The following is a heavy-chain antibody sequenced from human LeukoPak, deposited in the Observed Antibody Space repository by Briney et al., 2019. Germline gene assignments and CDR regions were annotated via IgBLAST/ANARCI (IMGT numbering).Heavy chain of an antibody. D-gene: IGHD1-26*01. CDR3: ARRLGGPDRYYYYGMDV. V-gene: IGHV3-53*01. CDR2: IYSGGST. Sequence: PGGVLRLFCAASGFTVSSNYISWVRPAPGRGLEWGSVIYSGGSTYYADSVKGRFTISRDNSKNTLYLQMNSLRAEDTAVYYCARRLGGPDRYYYYGMDVWGQGTTVTVSS. CDR1: GFTVSSNY. J-gene: IGHJ6*02.